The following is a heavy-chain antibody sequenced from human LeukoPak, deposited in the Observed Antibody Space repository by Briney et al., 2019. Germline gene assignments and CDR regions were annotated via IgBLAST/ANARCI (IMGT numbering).Heavy chain of an antibody. CDR3: ASLFSSGSSDFDAFDI. CDR2: INPNNGRT. Sequence: ASVKVSCKASGYTFTNYHMHWVRQAPGQGLEWMGVINPNNGRTNYAQKFQGRVTMTRDTSANTVSMDLSSLRSEDTAVYYCASLFSSGSSDFDAFDIWGLETMVTVSS. V-gene: IGHV1-46*01. J-gene: IGHJ3*02. D-gene: IGHD6-19*01. CDR1: GYTFTNYH.